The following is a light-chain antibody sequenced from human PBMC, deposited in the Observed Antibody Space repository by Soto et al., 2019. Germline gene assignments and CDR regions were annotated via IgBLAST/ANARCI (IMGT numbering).Light chain of an antibody. Sequence: EVVRTQSPASLSASPGERVTLSCRASPNIRSSLAWYQQRPCQAPRLIIYDASTRATGIPPRFSGGGSGTEFTVTISSLQSEDFAIYYGQQYDIWPIYTFGQGTKVDIK. V-gene: IGKV3-15*01. J-gene: IGKJ2*01. CDR2: DAS. CDR1: PNIRSS. CDR3: QQYDIWPIYT.